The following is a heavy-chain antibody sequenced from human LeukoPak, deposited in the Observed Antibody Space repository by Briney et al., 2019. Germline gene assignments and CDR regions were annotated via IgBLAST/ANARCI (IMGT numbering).Heavy chain of an antibody. D-gene: IGHD5-18*01. CDR2: IYYGGST. Sequence: SETLSLTCTVSGASISSYYWSWIRQPPGKGLEWIGFIYYGGSTNYNPSLKSRVTISVDTSKNQFSLKLSSVTAADTAVYYCAREVDTAMVRTFDYWGQGTLVTVSS. CDR1: GASISSYY. J-gene: IGHJ4*02. V-gene: IGHV4-59*12. CDR3: AREVDTAMVRTFDY.